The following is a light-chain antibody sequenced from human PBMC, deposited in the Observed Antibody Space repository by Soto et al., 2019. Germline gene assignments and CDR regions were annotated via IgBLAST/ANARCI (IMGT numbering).Light chain of an antibody. CDR3: QQYNNWPPWT. J-gene: IGKJ1*01. V-gene: IGKV3-15*01. CDR2: GAS. Sequence: EIVMTQSPATLSVSPGERATLSCRASQSVSSTLAWYQQKPGQAPRLLIYGASTRATGIPARFSGSGSGTEFTLTINSLQSEDFVVYYCQQYNNWPPWTFGQGTKVEIK. CDR1: QSVSST.